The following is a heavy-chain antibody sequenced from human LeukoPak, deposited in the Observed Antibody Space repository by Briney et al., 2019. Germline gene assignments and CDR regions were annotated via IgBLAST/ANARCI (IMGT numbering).Heavy chain of an antibody. J-gene: IGHJ4*02. CDR3: AKDYYDSSGYYHAY. Sequence: GGSLRLSCAASGFTFRIAALSWGPHAPGKGLWWVSAMSGSGGSTYYADSVKGRFTISRDNSKNTLYLQMNSLRAEDTAVYYCAKDYYDSSGYYHAYWGQGTLVTVSS. CDR1: GFTFRIAA. CDR2: MSGSGGST. V-gene: IGHV3-23*01. D-gene: IGHD3-22*01.